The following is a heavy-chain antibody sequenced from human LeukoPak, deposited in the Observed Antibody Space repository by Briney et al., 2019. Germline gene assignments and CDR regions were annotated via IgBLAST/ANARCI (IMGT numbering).Heavy chain of an antibody. J-gene: IGHJ4*02. CDR3: ARVGKRAAAADY. CDR1: GGTFSSYA. Sequence: GASVKVSCKASGGTFSSYAISWVRQATGQGLEWMGWMNPNSGNTGYAQKFQGRVTMTRNTSISTAYMELSSLRSEDTAVYYCARVGKRAAAADYWGQGTLVTVSS. D-gene: IGHD6-13*01. CDR2: MNPNSGNT. V-gene: IGHV1-8*02.